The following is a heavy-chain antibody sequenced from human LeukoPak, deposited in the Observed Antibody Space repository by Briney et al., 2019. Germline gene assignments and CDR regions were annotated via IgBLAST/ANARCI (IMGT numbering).Heavy chain of an antibody. CDR2: ISGSGGTI. CDR1: GFTLSSYE. V-gene: IGHV3-48*03. Sequence: GGSLRLSCAASGFTLSSYEMNWVRQAPGKGLEWVSDISGSGGTIHYADSLKGRFTISRDNAKNSLYLQMNSLGAEDTAVYYCARLPTNDWYFDLWGRGTLVTVSS. D-gene: IGHD1-1*01. J-gene: IGHJ2*01. CDR3: ARLPTNDWYFDL.